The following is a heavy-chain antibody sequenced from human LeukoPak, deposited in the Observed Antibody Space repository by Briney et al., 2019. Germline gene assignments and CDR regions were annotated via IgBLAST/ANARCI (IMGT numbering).Heavy chain of an antibody. V-gene: IGHV1-58*02. Sequence: SVKVSCKASGFTFTSSAMQWVRQARGQRLEWIGWIVVGSGNTNYAQKFQERVTITRDMSTSTAYMELSSLRSEDTAVYYCARDGCSSTSCYDRDYYYYYYYMDVWGKGTTVTISS. CDR3: ARDGCSSTSCYDRDYYYYYYYMDV. CDR2: IVVGSGNT. D-gene: IGHD2-2*01. CDR1: GFTFTSSA. J-gene: IGHJ6*03.